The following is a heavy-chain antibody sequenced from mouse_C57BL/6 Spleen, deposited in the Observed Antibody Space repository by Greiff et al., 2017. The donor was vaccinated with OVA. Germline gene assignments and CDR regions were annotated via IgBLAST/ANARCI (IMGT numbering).Heavy chain of an antibody. CDR3: ARHEGHDYDDYFDY. Sequence: VKLMESGAELVKPGASVKLSCKASGYTFTEYTIHWVKQRSGQGLEWIGWFYPGSGSIKYNEKFKDKATLTADKSSSTVYMEISRFTSEDSAVYFWARHEGHDYDDYFDYWGQGTTLTVSS. V-gene: IGHV1-62-2*01. J-gene: IGHJ2*01. CDR1: GYTFTEYT. CDR2: FYPGSGSI. D-gene: IGHD2-4*01.